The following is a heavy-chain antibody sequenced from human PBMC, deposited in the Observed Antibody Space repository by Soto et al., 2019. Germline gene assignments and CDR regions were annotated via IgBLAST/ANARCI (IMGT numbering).Heavy chain of an antibody. CDR1: GGSISSSSYY. V-gene: IGHV4-39*01. Sequence: PSETLSLTCTVSGGSISSSSYYWGWIRQPPGKGLEWIGSIYYSGSTYYNPSLKSRVTISVDTSKNQFSLKLSSVTAADTAVYYCARHDYGEYGTIDYWGQGNLVTVSS. D-gene: IGHD4-17*01. J-gene: IGHJ4*02. CDR2: IYYSGST. CDR3: ARHDYGEYGTIDY.